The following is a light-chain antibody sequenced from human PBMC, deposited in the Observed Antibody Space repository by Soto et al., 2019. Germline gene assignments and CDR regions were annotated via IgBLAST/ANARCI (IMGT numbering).Light chain of an antibody. Sequence: IQLTHSPSTLSASVGDRALITCRASQSVQTWLAWFQQKPGKAPKLLIYKATTLETGVPSRFSGSGSETEFTLTISDLQPDDLGTYYCQQYNNYFTFGQGTKVDIK. CDR1: QSVQTW. CDR3: QQYNNYFT. CDR2: KAT. V-gene: IGKV1-5*03. J-gene: IGKJ1*01.